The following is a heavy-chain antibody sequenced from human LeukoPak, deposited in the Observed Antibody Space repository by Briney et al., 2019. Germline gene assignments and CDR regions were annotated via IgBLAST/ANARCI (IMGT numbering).Heavy chain of an antibody. J-gene: IGHJ5*02. Sequence: ASVKVSCKASGYTFTGYYMHWVRQAPGQGLECMGWINPNSGGTNYAQKFQGRVTMTRDTSISTAYMELSRLRSDDTAVYYCARDAAMVRGVIWSGKFDPWGQGTLVTVSS. CDR2: INPNSGGT. D-gene: IGHD3-10*01. CDR3: ARDAAMVRGVIWSGKFDP. CDR1: GYTFTGYY. V-gene: IGHV1-2*02.